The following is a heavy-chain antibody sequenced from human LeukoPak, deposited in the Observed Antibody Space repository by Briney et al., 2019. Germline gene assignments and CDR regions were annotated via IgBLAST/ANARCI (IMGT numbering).Heavy chain of an antibody. CDR1: GFTFSSFW. J-gene: IGHJ6*03. D-gene: IGHD5-18*01. CDR3: ARGGYSYGDYMDV. Sequence: GGSLRLSCAASGFTFSSFWMSWVRQAPGKGLERVANIKQDGSEKYYVDSVKGRFTISRDNAKNSLYLQMNSLRVEDTAVYYCARGGYSYGDYMDVWGKGTTVTISS. CDR2: IKQDGSEK. V-gene: IGHV3-7*01.